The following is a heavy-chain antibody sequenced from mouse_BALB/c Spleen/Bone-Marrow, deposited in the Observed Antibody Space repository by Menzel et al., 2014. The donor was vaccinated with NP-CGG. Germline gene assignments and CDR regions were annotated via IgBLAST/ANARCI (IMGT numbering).Heavy chain of an antibody. J-gene: IGHJ3*01. D-gene: IGHD2-4*01. Sequence: EVHLVESGGGLVKSGGSLKLSCAASGFTFSNYGMSWVRQTPEKRLEWVATISGGGSYTFYSDSVKGRFTITRDNDKNDLYLQLSSLRSEDTALYYCARHAYYDQTEVSFVYWGQGTLVTVSA. V-gene: IGHV5-9-2*01. CDR3: ARHAYYDQTEVSFVY. CDR2: ISGGGSYT. CDR1: GFTFSNYG.